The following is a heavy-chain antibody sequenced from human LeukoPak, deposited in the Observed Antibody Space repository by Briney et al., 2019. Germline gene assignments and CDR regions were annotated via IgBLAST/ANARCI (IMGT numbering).Heavy chain of an antibody. V-gene: IGHV4-34*01. D-gene: IGHD3-10*01. CDR3: ARLRGSYYGDYFDY. CDR2: INHSGST. J-gene: IGHJ4*02. CDR1: GGSFSGYY. Sequence: SETLSLTCAVYGGSFSGYYWSWIRQPPGKGMEWIGEINHSGSTNYNPSLKSRVTISVDTSKNQFSLKLSSVTAADTAVYYCARLRGSYYGDYFDYWGQGTLVTVSS.